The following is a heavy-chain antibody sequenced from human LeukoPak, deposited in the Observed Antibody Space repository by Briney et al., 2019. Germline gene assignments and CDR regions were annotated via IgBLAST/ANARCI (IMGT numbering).Heavy chain of an antibody. CDR1: GFTFSTYW. CDR3: ARDFPYYYDISGYYQDY. D-gene: IGHD3-22*01. V-gene: IGHV3-7*01. CDR2: IKQDGSEK. Sequence: GGSLRLSCAASGFTFSTYWMSWVRHAPGKGLEWVANIKQDGSEKYYVDSVKGRFTISRDNAKNSLYLQMNSLRAEDTAVYYCARDFPYYYDISGYYQDYWGQGTLVTVSS. J-gene: IGHJ4*02.